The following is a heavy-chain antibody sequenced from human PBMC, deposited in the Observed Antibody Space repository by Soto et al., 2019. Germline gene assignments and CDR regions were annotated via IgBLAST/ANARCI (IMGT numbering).Heavy chain of an antibody. CDR1: GFTFTSSA. D-gene: IGHD5-12*01. Sequence: SVKVSCKASGFTFTSSAVQWVRQARGQRLEWIGWIVVGSGNTNYAQKFQERVTITRDMSTSTAYMELSSLRSEDTAVYYCAARDGYKSYYYYGMDVWGQGTTVTVPS. CDR2: IVVGSGNT. J-gene: IGHJ6*02. CDR3: AARDGYKSYYYYGMDV. V-gene: IGHV1-58*01.